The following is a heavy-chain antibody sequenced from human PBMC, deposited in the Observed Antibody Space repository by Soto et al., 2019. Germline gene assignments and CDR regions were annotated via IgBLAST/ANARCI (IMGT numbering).Heavy chain of an antibody. J-gene: IGHJ6*03. D-gene: IGHD6-13*01. Sequence: GGSLRLSCAASGFTFSSYWMSWVRQAPGKGLEWVANIKQDGSEKYYVDSVKGRFTISRDKAKNSLYLQMNSLRAEDTAVYYCARADVQHHSEQLVPDNYYYYYMDVWGKGTTVTVSS. CDR3: ARADVQHHSEQLVPDNYYYYYMDV. CDR2: IKQDGSEK. CDR1: GFTFSSYW. V-gene: IGHV3-7*01.